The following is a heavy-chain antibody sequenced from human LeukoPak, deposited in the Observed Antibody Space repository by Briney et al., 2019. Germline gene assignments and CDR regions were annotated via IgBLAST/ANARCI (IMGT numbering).Heavy chain of an antibody. Sequence: TSETLSLTCTVSGGSISSYYWGWIRQPPGKGLEWIGSIYYSGSTYYNPSLKSRVTISVDTSKNQFSLKLSSVTAADTAVYYCARRVGATLRYFDYWGQGTLVTVSS. D-gene: IGHD1-26*01. CDR1: GGSISSYY. CDR3: ARRVGATLRYFDY. V-gene: IGHV4-39*01. J-gene: IGHJ4*02. CDR2: IYYSGST.